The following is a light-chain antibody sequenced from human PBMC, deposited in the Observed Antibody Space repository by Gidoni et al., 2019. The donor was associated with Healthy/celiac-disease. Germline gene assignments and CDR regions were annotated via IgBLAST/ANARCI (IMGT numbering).Light chain of an antibody. CDR2: AAS. J-gene: IGKJ2*01. Sequence: DIQMTHSPSSLSAAVGDRVTITCRASQSISSYLNWYQQKPGKAPKLLIYAASSLHRGVPSRFRVSGSGTDFPLNISSLQPEYFATYYCQQSYSTPYTSGQGTKLEIK. V-gene: IGKV1-39*01. CDR3: QQSYSTPYT. CDR1: QSISSY.